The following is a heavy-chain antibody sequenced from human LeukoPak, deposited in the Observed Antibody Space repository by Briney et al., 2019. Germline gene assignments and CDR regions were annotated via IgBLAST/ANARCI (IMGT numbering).Heavy chain of an antibody. CDR3: AREIVGATIWFDP. CDR2: LYYSGSS. J-gene: IGHJ5*02. D-gene: IGHD1-26*01. CDR1: GDSISSSNSY. V-gene: IGHV4-39*07. Sequence: PSETLSLTCTVSGDSISSSNSYRGWIRQPPGKGLEWIGSLYYSGSSYYNPSLKSRVTIPVDTSKNQFSLKLSSVTAADTAVYYCAREIVGATIWFDPWGQGTLVTVSS.